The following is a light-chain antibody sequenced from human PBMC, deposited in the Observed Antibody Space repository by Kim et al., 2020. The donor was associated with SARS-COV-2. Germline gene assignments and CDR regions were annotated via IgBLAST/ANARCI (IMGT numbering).Light chain of an antibody. J-gene: IGKJ2*01. V-gene: IGKV3-15*01. CDR1: QSLHAN. Sequence: FPGAGSTLACRASQSLHANLAWYQQRRGQIPRPLILGASTRATGIPARFSGSGSGTEFTLTISSLQSEDFAFYYCQEYNSWPPYNFGLGTKLEI. CDR2: GAS. CDR3: QEYNSWPPYN.